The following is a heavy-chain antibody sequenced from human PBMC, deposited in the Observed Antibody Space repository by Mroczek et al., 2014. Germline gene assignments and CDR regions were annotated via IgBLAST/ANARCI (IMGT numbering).Heavy chain of an antibody. Sequence: QVQLQESGPGLVKPSQTLSLTCTVSGGSISSGDYYWSWIRQPPGKGLEWIGYIYYSGSTYYNPSLKSRVTISVDTSKNQFSLKLSSVTAADTAVYYCASPIIGHYGGSSWYSPGQNYYYYGMDVWGQGTTVTVSS. J-gene: IGHJ6*02. CDR2: IYYSGST. CDR3: ASPIIGHYGGSSWYSPGQNYYYYGMDV. CDR1: GGSISSGDYY. D-gene: IGHD6-13*01. V-gene: IGHV4-30-4*01.